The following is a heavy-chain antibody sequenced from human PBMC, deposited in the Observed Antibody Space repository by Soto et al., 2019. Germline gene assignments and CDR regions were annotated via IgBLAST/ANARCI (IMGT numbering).Heavy chain of an antibody. CDR3: GSGRREGNKKYFDL. J-gene: IGHJ4*02. CDR1: GVSITSYF. D-gene: IGHD1-1*01. V-gene: IGHV4-59*12. CDR2: IPFSRAT. Sequence: SETLSLTCTVSGVSITSYFWCWIRQTPGKGLDWIGSIPFSRATYSNPSLKGRAALSVDTSENHLSLTLHTVTSAATSGYFWGSGRREGNKKYFDLWGEGKQVTVS.